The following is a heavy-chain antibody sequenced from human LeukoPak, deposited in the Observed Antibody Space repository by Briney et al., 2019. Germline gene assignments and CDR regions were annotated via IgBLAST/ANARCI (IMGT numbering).Heavy chain of an antibody. D-gene: IGHD3-3*01. J-gene: IGHJ4*02. CDR2: INSGGVTT. CDR3: AKDTRGAVFGVGAV. Sequence: GGSLRLSCAATGFTYTSYAMNGVRQAPGKGLEWVSGINSGGVTTYYADSVKGRFTISRDNSKNTLSLQMNSLTVEDTAVYYCAKDTRGAVFGVGAVWGQGALVIVSS. CDR1: GFTYTSYA. V-gene: IGHV3-23*01.